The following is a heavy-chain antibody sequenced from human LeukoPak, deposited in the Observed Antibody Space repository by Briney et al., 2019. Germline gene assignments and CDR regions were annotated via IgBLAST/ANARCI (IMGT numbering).Heavy chain of an antibody. Sequence: PGGSLRLSCAASGFTFSIYEVNWARQAPGKGLEWLSHISDSGSTIHYADSVKGRFTISRDNSQNSLYLQMNSLRAEDTAIYYCARDATTAVGTVYMDVWGKGTTVTISS. D-gene: IGHD6-13*01. CDR1: GFTFSIYE. J-gene: IGHJ6*03. CDR2: ISDSGSTI. V-gene: IGHV3-48*03. CDR3: ARDATTAVGTVYMDV.